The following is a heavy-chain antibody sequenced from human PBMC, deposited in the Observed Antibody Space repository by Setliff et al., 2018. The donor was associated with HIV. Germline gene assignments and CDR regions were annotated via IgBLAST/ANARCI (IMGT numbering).Heavy chain of an antibody. CDR3: TKHPLRPGIAGYFYYIDA. Sequence: GESLKISCQGSGYFFLSSWISWVRQVPGKGLEWVAIIYPGDSETRYSPSFEGQVTVSADKSITTAYLQWSSLRASDTATYYCTKHPLRPGIAGYFYYIDAWGTGTTVTVS. D-gene: IGHD2-21*01. CDR2: IYPGDSET. V-gene: IGHV5-51*01. CDR1: GYFFLSSW. J-gene: IGHJ6*03.